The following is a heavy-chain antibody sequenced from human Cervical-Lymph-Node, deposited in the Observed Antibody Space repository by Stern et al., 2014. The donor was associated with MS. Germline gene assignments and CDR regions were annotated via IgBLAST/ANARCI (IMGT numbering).Heavy chain of an antibody. D-gene: IGHD6-6*01. V-gene: IGHV3-30*04. CDR3: ASDYSTSSGRGDY. CDR1: GFIFSNYA. CDR2: ISYDGSSK. Sequence: VHLVESGGGVVQPGRSLRLSCAASGFIFSNYAMYWVRQAPGKGLEWLSIISYDGSSKYYADSVKGRFTISRDNSRDTLYLQMNSLRTEDTAMYYCASDYSTSSGRGDYWGQGTLVTVSS. J-gene: IGHJ4*02.